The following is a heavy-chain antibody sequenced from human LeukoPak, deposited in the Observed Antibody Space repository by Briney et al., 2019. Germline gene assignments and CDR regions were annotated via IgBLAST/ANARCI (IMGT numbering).Heavy chain of an antibody. D-gene: IGHD5-18*01. CDR2: ISYEGSNK. Sequence: GGSLRLSCAASGFTFSSYGMHWVRQAPGKGLEWVAIISYEGSNKYYADSVKGRFTISRDNSKNTLYLQMNSLRAEDTAVYYCAKVTGYSYGLTYFYYGMDVWGQGTTVTVSS. V-gene: IGHV3-30*18. CDR1: GFTFSSYG. CDR3: AKVTGYSYGLTYFYYGMDV. J-gene: IGHJ6*02.